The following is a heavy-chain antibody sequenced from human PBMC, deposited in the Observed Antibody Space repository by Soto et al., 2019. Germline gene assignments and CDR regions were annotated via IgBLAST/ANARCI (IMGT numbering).Heavy chain of an antibody. V-gene: IGHV3-33*01. J-gene: IGHJ3*02. D-gene: IGHD5-12*01. Sequence: QVQLVESGGGVVQPGRSLRLPCAASGFTFSSYGMHWVRQAPGKGLEWVAVIWYDGSNKYYADSVKGRFTISRDNSKNTLYLQMNSLRAEDTAVYYCARDLSPGYAGLDDAFDIWGQGTMVTVSS. CDR1: GFTFSSYG. CDR3: ARDLSPGYAGLDDAFDI. CDR2: IWYDGSNK.